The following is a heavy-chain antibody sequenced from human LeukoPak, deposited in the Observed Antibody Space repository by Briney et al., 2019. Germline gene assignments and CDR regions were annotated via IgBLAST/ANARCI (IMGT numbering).Heavy chain of an antibody. CDR2: IRYDGNNK. CDR3: ALGKNFGYHYFDF. D-gene: IGHD2-2*03. Sequence: GGSLRLSCAASGFTFRSYGMHWVRQAPGKGLEWVAFIRYDGNNKYYADSVKGRFTIFRDYSKNTLFLQMSSLRPEDTAVYYCALGKNFGYHYFDFWGQGALVTVSS. CDR1: GFTFRSYG. V-gene: IGHV3-30*02. J-gene: IGHJ4*02.